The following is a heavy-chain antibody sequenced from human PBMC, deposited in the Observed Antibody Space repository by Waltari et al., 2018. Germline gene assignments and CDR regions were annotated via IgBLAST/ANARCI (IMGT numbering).Heavy chain of an antibody. D-gene: IGHD3-3*01. CDR1: GFMFGHHW. J-gene: IGHJ4*02. CDR3: AKSPYYDFWTGYDQ. V-gene: IGHV3-7*03. CDR2: IKQDGTEK. Sequence: VQLVESGGGVIQSGGSLRLSCAASGFMFGHHWMSWVRQAPGKGLEWVANIKQDGTEKIYVNSVKGRFTILRDNAKNSLFLQMNSLRVEDTAVYYCAKSPYYDFWTGYDQWGQGTLVNVSS.